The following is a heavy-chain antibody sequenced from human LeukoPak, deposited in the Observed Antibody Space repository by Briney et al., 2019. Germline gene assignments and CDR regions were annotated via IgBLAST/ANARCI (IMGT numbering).Heavy chain of an antibody. D-gene: IGHD2-2*01. CDR3: AKALGYCSSTSCLDLSYMDV. CDR1: GFTFSSYA. J-gene: IGHJ6*03. V-gene: IGHV3-23*01. CDR2: ISGSGGST. Sequence: GGSLRLSCAASGFTFSSYAMSWVRQAPGKGLEWVSAISGSGGSTYYADSVKGRFTISRDNSKNTLYLQMNSLRAEDTAVYYCAKALGYCSSTSCLDLSYMDVWGKGTTVTVSS.